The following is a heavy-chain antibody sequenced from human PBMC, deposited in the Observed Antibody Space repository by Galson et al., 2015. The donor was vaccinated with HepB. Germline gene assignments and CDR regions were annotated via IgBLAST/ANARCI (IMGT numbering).Heavy chain of an antibody. CDR3: ARDLGYCTSSSCFPDAFDV. J-gene: IGHJ3*01. CDR2: VWFDGSNE. D-gene: IGHD2-2*01. Sequence: SLRLSCAASGFTFSNYGMHWVRQAPGKGLECVAVVWFDGSNEYYPYSVRGRFTISRDNSKNTLYLQMNSLRAEDTAVYYCARDLGYCTSSSCFPDAFDVWGPGTMSSSLQ. CDR1: GFTFSNYG. V-gene: IGHV3-33*01.